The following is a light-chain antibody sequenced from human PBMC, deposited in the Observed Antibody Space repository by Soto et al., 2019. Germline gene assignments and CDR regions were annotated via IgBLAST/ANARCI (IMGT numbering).Light chain of an antibody. CDR1: SRDFGADNH. Sequence: QSALTQHRSVSGSPGQSVTISCSGPSRDFGADNHVAWYQQYPDKAPEVMIYDVSQRPSGVPARFSGSKSGNTASLTISGLQAEDEADYYCCSYGGSVIFGGGTKVTVL. CDR3: CSYGGSVI. V-gene: IGLV2-11*01. CDR2: DVS. J-gene: IGLJ2*01.